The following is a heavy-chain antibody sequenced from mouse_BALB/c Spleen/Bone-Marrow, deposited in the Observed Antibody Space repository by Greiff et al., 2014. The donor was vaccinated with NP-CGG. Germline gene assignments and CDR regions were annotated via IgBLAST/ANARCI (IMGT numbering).Heavy chain of an antibody. CDR3: ATYYRYDWFAY. D-gene: IGHD2-14*01. J-gene: IGHJ3*01. CDR2: IYPYNGGT. V-gene: IGHV1S29*02. Sequence: EVKLQESGPELVKPGASVKISCKASGYTFTDHNMHWVKQSHGKSLEWIGYIYPYNGGTGYNQKFKSKATLTVDNSSSTAYMELRSLTSEDSAVYYCATYYRYDWFAYWGQGTLVTVSA. CDR1: GYTFTDHN.